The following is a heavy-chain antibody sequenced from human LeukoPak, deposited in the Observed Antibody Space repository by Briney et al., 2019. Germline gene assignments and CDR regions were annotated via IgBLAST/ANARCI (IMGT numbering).Heavy chain of an antibody. Sequence: GGSLRLSCAASVFTFSTYTMNWVRQAPGKGLEWVSYISGGSNTIYYADSVKGRFTISRDNAKNSLYLQMNSLRAEDTAVYYCARDYGRYDIWGQGTRVTVSS. CDR1: VFTFSTYT. CDR2: ISGGSNTI. CDR3: ARDYGRYDI. D-gene: IGHD3-10*01. J-gene: IGHJ3*02. V-gene: IGHV3-48*04.